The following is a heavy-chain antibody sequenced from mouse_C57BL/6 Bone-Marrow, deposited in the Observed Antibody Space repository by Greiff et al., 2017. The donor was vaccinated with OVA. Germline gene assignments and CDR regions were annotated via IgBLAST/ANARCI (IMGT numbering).Heavy chain of an antibody. J-gene: IGHJ3*01. Sequence: VQLVESGAELARPGASVKLSCKASGYTFTSYGISWVKQRTGQGLEWIGEIYPRSGNTYYNEKFKGKATLTADKSSSTAYMELRSLTSEDSAVYFCARYDGYFFAYWGQGTLVTVSA. V-gene: IGHV1-81*01. CDR1: GYTFTSYG. D-gene: IGHD2-3*01. CDR2: IYPRSGNT. CDR3: ARYDGYFFAY.